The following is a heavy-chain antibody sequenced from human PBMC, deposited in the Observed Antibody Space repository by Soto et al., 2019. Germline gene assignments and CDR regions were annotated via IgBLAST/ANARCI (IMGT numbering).Heavy chain of an antibody. CDR1: GFTFSSNG. D-gene: IGHD3-22*01. CDR2: VAYDGSKT. CDR3: ARWVGGSIYDKSGKYDS. Sequence: QVQLVESGGGVVQPGRSLRLTCAASGFTFSSNGMHWVRQAPGKGLEWVALVAYDGSKTYYGDSVRGRFTISRDNSENKLYLQMNSLRAEETAVYYCARWVGGSIYDKSGKYDSWGQGNLGNVSS. V-gene: IGHV3-30*03. J-gene: IGHJ5*01.